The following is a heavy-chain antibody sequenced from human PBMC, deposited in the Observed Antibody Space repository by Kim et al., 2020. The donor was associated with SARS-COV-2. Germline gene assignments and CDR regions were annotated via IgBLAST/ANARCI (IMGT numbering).Heavy chain of an antibody. CDR2: ISGSGGST. Sequence: GWSLRLSCAASGFTFSSYAMSWVRQAPGKGLEWVSAISGSGGSTYYADSVKGRFTISRDNSKNTLYLQMNSLRAEDTAVYYCAKDARIAVAGTAFDYWGQGTLATVSS. J-gene: IGHJ4*02. V-gene: IGHV3-23*01. CDR1: GFTFSSYA. CDR3: AKDARIAVAGTAFDY. D-gene: IGHD6-19*01.